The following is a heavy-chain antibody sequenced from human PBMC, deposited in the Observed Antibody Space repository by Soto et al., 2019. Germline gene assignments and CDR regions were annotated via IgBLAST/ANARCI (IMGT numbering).Heavy chain of an antibody. D-gene: IGHD3-16*02. J-gene: IGHJ4*02. CDR3: TTYVWGSYRYFDY. Sequence: SVSNAWMNWVRQAPGKGLEWVGCIKSKTDGGTTDYAAPVKGRFTISRDDSKNTLYLQMNSLKTEDTAVYYCTTYVWGSYRYFDYWRQGTLVTVSS. CDR1: SVSNAW. CDR2: IKSKTDGGTT. V-gene: IGHV3-15*07.